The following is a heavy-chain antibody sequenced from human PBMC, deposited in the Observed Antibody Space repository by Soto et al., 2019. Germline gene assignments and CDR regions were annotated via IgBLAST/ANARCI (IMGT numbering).Heavy chain of an antibody. J-gene: IGHJ6*03. Sequence: GGSLRLSCAASGFTFSSYWMSWVRQAPGKGLEWVANIKQGGSEKYYVDSVKGRFTISRDNAKNSLYLQMNSLRAEDTAVYYCARNLGYCSSTSCYFDYYYYMDVWGKGTTVTVSS. CDR2: IKQGGSEK. D-gene: IGHD2-2*01. CDR3: ARNLGYCSSTSCYFDYYYYMDV. CDR1: GFTFSSYW. V-gene: IGHV3-7*01.